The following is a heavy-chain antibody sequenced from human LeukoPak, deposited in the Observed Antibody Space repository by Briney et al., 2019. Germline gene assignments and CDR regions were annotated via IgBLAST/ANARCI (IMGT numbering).Heavy chain of an antibody. D-gene: IGHD3-22*01. V-gene: IGHV1-69*04. CDR3: ATTNDGGGYQWGDFFDF. Sequence: SVKVSCKASGGTSNSHAISWVRQAPGQGLEWMGRIIPNLGTTNRAQNFQDRVTLTADKSTNTAYMELTSLTSDDTAVSYCATTNDGGGYQWGDFFDFWGQGTLVTVSS. CDR1: GGTSNSHA. J-gene: IGHJ4*02. CDR2: IIPNLGTT.